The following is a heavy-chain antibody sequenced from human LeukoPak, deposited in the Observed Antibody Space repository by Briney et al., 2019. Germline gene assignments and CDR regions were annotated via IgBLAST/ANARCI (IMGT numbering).Heavy chain of an antibody. CDR3: ARPGIGGASDI. CDR1: GGSISSLNW. V-gene: IGHV4-4*02. CDR2: IYHSGST. J-gene: IGHJ3*02. Sequence: SGTLSLTCAVSGGSISSLNWWSWVRQPPGEGLEWIGEIYHSGSTNYNPSLKNRVTILIDRSKNQFSLKLTSVTAADTAIYYCARPGIGGASDIWGQGTMVTVFS. D-gene: IGHD3-3*01.